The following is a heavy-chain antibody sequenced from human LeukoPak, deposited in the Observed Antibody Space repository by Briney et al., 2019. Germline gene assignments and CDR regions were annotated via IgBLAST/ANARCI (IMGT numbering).Heavy chain of an antibody. CDR3: AIQGLLGAKNPDRRYCSSTSCYRGPYYYYYYMDV. D-gene: IGHD2-2*02. V-gene: IGHV1-46*03. Sequence: ASVKVSCKASGYTFTSYYMHWVRQAPGQGLEWMGIINPSGGSTSYAQKFQGRDTMTRDTSTSTVYMELSSLRSEDTAVYYCAIQGLLGAKNPDRRYCSSTSCYRGPYYYYYYMDVWGKGTTVTVSS. J-gene: IGHJ6*03. CDR2: INPSGGST. CDR1: GYTFTSYY.